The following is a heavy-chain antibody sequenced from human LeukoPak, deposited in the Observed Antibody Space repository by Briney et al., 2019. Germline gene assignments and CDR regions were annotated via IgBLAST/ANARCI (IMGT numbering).Heavy chain of an antibody. CDR2: INPSGGST. CDR1: GYTFTNYY. V-gene: IGHV1-46*01. J-gene: IGHJ4*02. CDR3: ARVGDSSSWYGGFDY. D-gene: IGHD6-13*01. Sequence: ASVKVSCKASGYTFTNYYIHWVRQAPGQGLECMGIINPSGGSTSYAQKFQGRVTMTRDMSTSTVYMELSSLRSEDTAVYYCARVGDSSSWYGGFDYWGQGTLVTVSS.